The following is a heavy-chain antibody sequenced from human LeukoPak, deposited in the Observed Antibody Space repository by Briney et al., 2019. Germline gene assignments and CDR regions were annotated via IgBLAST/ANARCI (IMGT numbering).Heavy chain of an antibody. CDR1: GFTVSSNY. J-gene: IGHJ4*02. Sequence: GGSLRLSCAASGFTVSSNYMSWVRQAPGKGLEWVSVVYSGGSTYYADSVKGRFTISRDNSKNTLYLQMNSLRAEDTAVYYCARESSGWVDYWGQGTLVTVSS. CDR2: VYSGGST. V-gene: IGHV3-66*01. CDR3: ARESSGWVDY. D-gene: IGHD6-19*01.